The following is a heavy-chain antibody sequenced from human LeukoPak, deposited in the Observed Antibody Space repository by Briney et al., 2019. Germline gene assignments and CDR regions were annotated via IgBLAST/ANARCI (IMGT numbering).Heavy chain of an antibody. CDR3: ATSDIVVVPRAFDI. CDR1: GFTFSSYA. V-gene: IGHV3-30-3*01. CDR2: ISNVGSNK. D-gene: IGHD2-2*01. Sequence: GGSVRLSCAASGFTFSSYAIHWVRQAPGKGLEGVTVISNVGSNKYYADTVKGRFTASRDNYKITLYLQMNSLRAEDTAVYYCATSDIVVVPRAFDIWGQGTMVTVSS. J-gene: IGHJ3*02.